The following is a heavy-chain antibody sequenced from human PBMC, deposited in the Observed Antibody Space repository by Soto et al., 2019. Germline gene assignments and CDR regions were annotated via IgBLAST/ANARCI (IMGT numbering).Heavy chain of an antibody. J-gene: IGHJ1*01. CDR1: GFTFFNQA. CDR3: AKGGGGYNRTWGLRGDVS. V-gene: IGHV3-23*01. D-gene: IGHD6-13*01. Sequence: EVQLLESGGGLVQPGGSLRLSCAASGFTFFNQALSWVRQAPGRGLQWVSAISGGSETTSYADSVKGRFTISRDNSRNTRYLQMNSLRAEDTGVYFCAKGGGGYNRTWGLRGDVSWGQGTLVTVSS. CDR2: ISGGSETT.